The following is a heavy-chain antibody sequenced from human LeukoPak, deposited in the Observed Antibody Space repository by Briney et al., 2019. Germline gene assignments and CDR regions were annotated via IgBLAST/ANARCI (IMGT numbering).Heavy chain of an antibody. CDR2: ISPSGGT. CDR3: ARDHYYSSGSPSFDY. V-gene: IGHV1-2*02. D-gene: IGHD3-10*01. Sequence: ASVKVSCKASGYTFTGYYMHWVRQAPGQGLEWMGWISPSGGTDYAQKFQGRVTMTRDTSITTAYMELDSLRSDDTAVYYCARDHYYSSGSPSFDYWGQGTLVTVSS. CDR1: GYTFTGYY. J-gene: IGHJ4*02.